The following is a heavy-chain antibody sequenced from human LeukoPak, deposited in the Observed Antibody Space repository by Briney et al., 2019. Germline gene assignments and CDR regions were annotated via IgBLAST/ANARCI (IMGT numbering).Heavy chain of an antibody. Sequence: PGGSLRLSCAASGFTFSSYAMSWVRQAPGKGLEWVSAISGSGGSTYYADSVKGRFTISRDNSKNTLYLQMNSLRAEDTAVYYCAKCGSGGVRGVIISDFDYWGQGTLVTVSS. D-gene: IGHD3-10*01. CDR3: AKCGSGGVRGVIISDFDY. V-gene: IGHV3-23*01. CDR2: ISGSGGST. J-gene: IGHJ4*02. CDR1: GFTFSSYA.